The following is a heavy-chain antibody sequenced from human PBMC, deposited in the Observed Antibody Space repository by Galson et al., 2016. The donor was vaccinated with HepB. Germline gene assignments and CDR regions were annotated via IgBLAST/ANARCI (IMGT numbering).Heavy chain of an antibody. V-gene: IGHV3-74*01. CDR3: ARLLAGGDLGSY. D-gene: IGHD2-21*02. Sequence: SLRLSCAGSGFIFRKFWMHWVRQAPGQGLVWVARINGDGSTTDYADFVKGRFAISRDNAKNTVYLQMHSLTAEDSAVYYCARLLAGGDLGSYWGRGTLVVVSS. CDR2: INGDGSTT. CDR1: GFIFRKFW. J-gene: IGHJ4*02.